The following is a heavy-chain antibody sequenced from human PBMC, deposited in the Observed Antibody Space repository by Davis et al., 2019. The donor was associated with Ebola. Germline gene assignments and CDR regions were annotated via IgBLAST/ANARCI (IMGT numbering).Heavy chain of an antibody. Sequence: SVKVSCKASRGTFSDYAVSWVRQAPGQGLGWMGERIPIFGTANYAQKLQGRVTITRDTSASTAYMELSSLRSEDTAVYYCARAAYYDFWSGYPAGMDVWGQGTTVTVSS. V-gene: IGHV1-69*05. CDR2: RIPIFGTA. D-gene: IGHD3-3*01. J-gene: IGHJ6*02. CDR3: ARAAYYDFWSGYPAGMDV. CDR1: RGTFSDYA.